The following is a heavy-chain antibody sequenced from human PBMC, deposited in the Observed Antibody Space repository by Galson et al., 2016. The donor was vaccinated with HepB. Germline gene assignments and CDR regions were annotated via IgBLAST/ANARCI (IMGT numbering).Heavy chain of an antibody. J-gene: IGHJ4*02. CDR3: ASGVRGVVGNYFDY. V-gene: IGHV1-46*01. CDR2: INPSDGTT. CDR1: GYTFTSQY. D-gene: IGHD3-10*02. Sequence: SVKVSCKAVGYTFTSQYMHWVRQAPGQGPEWMGVINPSDGTTSYAQKFQGRVIMTRDTSTSKVYMELSSLRSEDTAVYYCASGVRGVVGNYFDYWGQGTLVTVSS.